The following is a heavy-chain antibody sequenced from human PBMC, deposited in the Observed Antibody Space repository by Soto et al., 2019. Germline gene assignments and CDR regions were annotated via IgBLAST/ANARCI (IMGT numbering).Heavy chain of an antibody. CDR2: ISGSGGNT. D-gene: IGHD5-12*01. J-gene: IGHJ4*02. CDR1: GFTFSNYA. Sequence: GGSLRLSCAASGFTFSNYAMNWVRQAPGKGLEWVSAISGSGGNTYYADSVKGRFTISRDNAKNSLYLQMNSLRAEDTAVYYCARDGGYSGYDALGYWGQGTLVTVSS. V-gene: IGHV3-21*01. CDR3: ARDGGYSGYDALGY.